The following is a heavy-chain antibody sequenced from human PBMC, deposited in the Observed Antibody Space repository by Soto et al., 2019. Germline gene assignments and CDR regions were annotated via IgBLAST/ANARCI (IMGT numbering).Heavy chain of an antibody. CDR3: ARVPGP. J-gene: IGHJ5*02. V-gene: IGHV4-30-2*01. D-gene: IGHD7-27*01. Sequence: SETLCLTCAVSGGSISSGGYSWSWIRQPPGKGLEWIGYIYHSGSTYYNPSLKSRVTISVDRSKNQFSLRLSSVTAADTAVYYCARVPGPWGQGTLVTVSS. CDR2: IYHSGST. CDR1: GGSISSGGYS.